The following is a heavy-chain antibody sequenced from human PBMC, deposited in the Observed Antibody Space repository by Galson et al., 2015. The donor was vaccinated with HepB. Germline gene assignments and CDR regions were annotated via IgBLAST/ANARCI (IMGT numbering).Heavy chain of an antibody. CDR3: ATDRIAAAGTYWFDP. Sequence: SLRLSCAASGFTFSSYSMNWVRQAPGKGLEWVSYISSSSSTIYYADSVKGRFTISRDNAKNSLYLQMNSLRDEDTAVYYCATDRIAAAGTYWFDPWGQGTLVTVSS. CDR2: ISSSSSTI. J-gene: IGHJ5*02. D-gene: IGHD6-13*01. V-gene: IGHV3-48*02. CDR1: GFTFSSYS.